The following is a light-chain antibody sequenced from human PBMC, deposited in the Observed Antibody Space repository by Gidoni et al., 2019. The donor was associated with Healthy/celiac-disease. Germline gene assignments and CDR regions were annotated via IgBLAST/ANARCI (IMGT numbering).Light chain of an antibody. V-gene: IGKV2-28*01. Sequence: DIVLTQSLLSLPVTPGEPASISCRSSQSLLHSNGSNYLDWYLQKTGQSPQLLIYLGSNRASRVPDRFSGSGSGTDFTLKISRGEAEDVGVYYCMQALQTPFTFGGGTKVEIK. CDR3: MQALQTPFT. CDR2: LGS. J-gene: IGKJ4*01. CDR1: QSLLHSNGSNY.